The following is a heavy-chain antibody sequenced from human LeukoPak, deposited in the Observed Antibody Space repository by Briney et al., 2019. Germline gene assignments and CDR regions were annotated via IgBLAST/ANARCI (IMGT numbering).Heavy chain of an antibody. CDR1: GGSFSGYY. Sequence: PSETLSLTCAVYGGSFSGYYWSWIRQPPGKGLEWIGEINHSGSTNYNPSLKSRVTISVDTSKNQFSLKLSSVTAADTAVYYCARAPAEDYDYVWGSYIGYFDYWGQGTLVTVSS. D-gene: IGHD3-16*01. V-gene: IGHV4-34*01. J-gene: IGHJ4*02. CDR3: ARAPAEDYDYVWGSYIGYFDY. CDR2: INHSGST.